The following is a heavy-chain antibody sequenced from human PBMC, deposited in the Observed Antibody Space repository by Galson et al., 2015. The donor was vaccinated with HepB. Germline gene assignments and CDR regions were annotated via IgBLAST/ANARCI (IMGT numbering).Heavy chain of an antibody. CDR1: GGTFSSYA. Sequence: SVKVSCKASGGTFSSYAISWVRQAPGQGLEWMGGITPIFGTANYAQKFQGRVTITADESTSTAYMELSSLRSEDTAVYYCARANTHSLYCSSTSCYYMDVWGKGTTVTVSS. J-gene: IGHJ6*03. V-gene: IGHV1-69*13. CDR3: ARANTHSLYCSSTSCYYMDV. CDR2: ITPIFGTA. D-gene: IGHD2-2*01.